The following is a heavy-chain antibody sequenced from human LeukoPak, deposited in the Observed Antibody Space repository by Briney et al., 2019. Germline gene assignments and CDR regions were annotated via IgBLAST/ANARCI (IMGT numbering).Heavy chain of an antibody. CDR3: AREYGDFDY. Sequence: SETLSLTCAVYGGSFSGYYWSWIRQPPGKGLEWIGEINHSGSTNYNPSLKSRVTISVDTSKNQFSLKLSSVTAADTAVYYCAREYGDFDYWGRGTLVTVSS. J-gene: IGHJ4*02. D-gene: IGHD4-17*01. CDR1: GGSFSGYY. CDR2: INHSGST. V-gene: IGHV4-34*01.